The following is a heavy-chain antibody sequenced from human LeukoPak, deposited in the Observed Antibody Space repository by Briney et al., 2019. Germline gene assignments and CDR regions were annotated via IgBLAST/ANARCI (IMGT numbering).Heavy chain of an antibody. CDR1: GGTFSSYA. J-gene: IGHJ5*02. Sequence: GASVKVSCKASGGTFSSYAISWVRQDPGQRLEWMGRIIPILGIANYAHKFQGRVTITADKSTSTAYMELSSLRSEDTAVYYCARNKYCGGDCYNYNWFDPWGQGTLVTVSS. CDR3: ARNKYCGGDCYNYNWFDP. D-gene: IGHD2-21*02. CDR2: IIPILGIA. V-gene: IGHV1-69*04.